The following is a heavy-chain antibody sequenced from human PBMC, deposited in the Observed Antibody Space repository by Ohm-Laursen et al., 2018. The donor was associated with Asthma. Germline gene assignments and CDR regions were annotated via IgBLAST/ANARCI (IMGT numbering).Heavy chain of an antibody. Sequence: SLRLSCAASGFTFSSYGMHWVRQAPGKGLKWVAVISYDGSNKYYADSVKGRFTISRDNSKNTLYLQMNSLRAEDTAVYYCARDWGATRLGGMDVWGQGTTVTVSS. J-gene: IGHJ6*02. CDR2: ISYDGSNK. CDR1: GFTFSSYG. V-gene: IGHV3-30*03. D-gene: IGHD1-26*01. CDR3: ARDWGATRLGGMDV.